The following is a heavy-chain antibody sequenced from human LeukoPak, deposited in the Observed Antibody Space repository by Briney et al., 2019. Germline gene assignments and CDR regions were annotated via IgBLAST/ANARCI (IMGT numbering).Heavy chain of an antibody. J-gene: IGHJ4*02. CDR1: GGSISSSSYY. V-gene: IGHV4-39*01. D-gene: IGHD3-16*02. CDR2: IYYSGST. CDR3: ARAIMITFGGVIDFDY. Sequence: PSETLSLTCTVSGGSISSSSYYWGWIRQPPGKGLEWIGRIYYSGSTYYNPSLKSRVTISVDTSKNQFSLKLSSVTAADTAVYYCARAIMITFGGVIDFDYWGQGTLVTVSS.